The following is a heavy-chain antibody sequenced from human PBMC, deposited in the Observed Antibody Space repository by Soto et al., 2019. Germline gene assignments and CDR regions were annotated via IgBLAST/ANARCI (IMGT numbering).Heavy chain of an antibody. V-gene: IGHV3-30-3*01. CDR3: ARDCPNYDFWSGLGYYYYYGMDV. J-gene: IGHJ6*02. CDR1: GFTFSSYA. Sequence: GGSLRLSCTASGFTFSSYAMHWVRQAPGKGLEWVAVISYDGSNKYYADSVKGRFTISRDNSKSTLYLQMNSLRAEDTAVYYCARDCPNYDFWSGLGYYYYYGMDVWGQGTTVTVSS. D-gene: IGHD3-3*01. CDR2: ISYDGSNK.